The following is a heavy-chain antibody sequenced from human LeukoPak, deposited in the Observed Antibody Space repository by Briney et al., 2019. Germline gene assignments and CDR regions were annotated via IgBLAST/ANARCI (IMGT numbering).Heavy chain of an antibody. J-gene: IGHJ4*02. V-gene: IGHV3-74*01. CDR3: ARVISYFDL. Sequence: GGSLRLSCAASGFMLSRHWMHWVLQGPGKGLEWVSRIKSDGSETQYADSVKGRFTISRDNAHNTLYLQMTSLRPEDTAIYYCARVISYFDLWGQGALVTASS. D-gene: IGHD3-3*02. CDR2: IKSDGSET. CDR1: GFMLSRHW.